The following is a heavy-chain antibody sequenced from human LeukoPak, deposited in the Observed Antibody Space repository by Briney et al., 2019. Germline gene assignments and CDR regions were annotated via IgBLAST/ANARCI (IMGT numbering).Heavy chain of an antibody. CDR1: GGSISPYI. D-gene: IGHD6-19*01. V-gene: IGHV4-59*01. J-gene: IGHJ4*02. CDR3: ARTVAGIFDFDY. CDR2: IYYSGNT. Sequence: PSETLSLTCTVSGGSISPYILNWLRQPPGKGLEWIGYIYYSGNTNYNPSLKSRATISVDTSENQFSLKVTSVTAADTAVYYCARTVAGIFDFDYWGQGILVTVSS.